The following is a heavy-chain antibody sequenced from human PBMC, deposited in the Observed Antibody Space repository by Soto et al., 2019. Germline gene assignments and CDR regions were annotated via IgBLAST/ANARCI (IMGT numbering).Heavy chain of an antibody. CDR3: AHLMLTWGGVSALEAFDM. CDR1: GFSLSTSRVG. Sequence: SGPTLVNPTQTLTLTCSFSGFSLSTSRVGVAWIRQPPGKALEWLAIIYWDDDRRYSPSLKTRLAITKDTSKNQVVLTMTNLDPGDTATYYCAHLMLTWGGVSALEAFDMWGQGTMVAVSS. J-gene: IGHJ3*02. CDR2: IYWDDDR. V-gene: IGHV2-5*02. D-gene: IGHD3-16*01.